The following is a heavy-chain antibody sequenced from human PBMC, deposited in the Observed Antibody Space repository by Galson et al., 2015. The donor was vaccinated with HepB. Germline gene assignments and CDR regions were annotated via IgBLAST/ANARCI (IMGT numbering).Heavy chain of an antibody. J-gene: IGHJ2*01. CDR1: GFTFSSFW. V-gene: IGHV3-74*01. CDR2: INTDGSST. CDR3: AGDTMVRGYSDL. Sequence: SLRLSCAASGFTFSSFWMHWVRQAPGKGLVWVSRINTDGSSTRYADSVKGRFTISRDNAKNTLYLQMNSLRAEDTAMYYCAGDTMVRGYSDLWGRGTLVTVSS. D-gene: IGHD3-10*01.